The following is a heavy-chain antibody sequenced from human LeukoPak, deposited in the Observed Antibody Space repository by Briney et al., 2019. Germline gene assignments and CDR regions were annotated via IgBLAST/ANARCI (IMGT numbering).Heavy chain of an antibody. Sequence: PGGSLRLSCAASGFTFSSYSMNWGRQAPGKGLEWVSSISSSSSYIYYADSVKGRFTISRDNAKNSLYLQMNSLRAEDTAVYYCANIGRYSYSSGYWGQGTLVTVSS. CDR2: ISSSSSYI. CDR3: ANIGRYSYSSGY. D-gene: IGHD5-18*01. J-gene: IGHJ4*02. V-gene: IGHV3-21*01. CDR1: GFTFSSYS.